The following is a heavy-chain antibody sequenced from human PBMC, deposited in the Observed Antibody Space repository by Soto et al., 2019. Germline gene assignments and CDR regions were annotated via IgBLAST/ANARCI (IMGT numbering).Heavy chain of an antibody. CDR2: ISGGGGGT. V-gene: IGHV3-23*01. CDR1: GFTFDNFA. D-gene: IGHD3-22*01. J-gene: IGHJ4*02. CDR3: AKGVHYDSSEGLDH. Sequence: EVRLLESGGGLEQPGGSLRLTCTTSGFTFDNFAMSWVRQAPGRGLEWVSAISGGGGGTYYADSVKGRFIISRDNTKNTVYLQVNGLRPDDADVYYCAKGVHYDSSEGLDHWGQGTLVTVSS.